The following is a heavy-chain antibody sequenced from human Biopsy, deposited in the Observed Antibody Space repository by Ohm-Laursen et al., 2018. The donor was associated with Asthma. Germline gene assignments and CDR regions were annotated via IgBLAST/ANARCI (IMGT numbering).Heavy chain of an antibody. J-gene: IGHJ6*02. V-gene: IGHV1-18*01. CDR3: ARAVDYSHYYGIDV. D-gene: IGHD3-10*01. CDR1: GNTFNSAG. CDR2: VSVYNGNT. Sequence: SVKVSCKTSGNTFNSAGITWVRQAPGQGLEWMGWVSVYNGNTKVAQKLQDRVTMITDTSTSTAYMELRSLRSDDTAVYFCARAVDYSHYYGIDVWGQGTTVTVS.